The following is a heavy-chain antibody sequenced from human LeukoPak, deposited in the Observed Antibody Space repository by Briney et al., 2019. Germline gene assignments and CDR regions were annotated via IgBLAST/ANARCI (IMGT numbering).Heavy chain of an antibody. D-gene: IGHD6-13*01. CDR1: GFTFSGYW. J-gene: IGHJ4*02. CDR2: IKQDGSEK. Sequence: GGSLRLSCAASGFTFSGYWMSWVRQAPGKRLEWVANIKQDGSEKYYVDSVKGRFTISRDNAKNSLYLQMNSLRAEDTAVYYCARGPLWAAEGYYFDYWGQGTLVTVSS. V-gene: IGHV3-7*01. CDR3: ARGPLWAAEGYYFDY.